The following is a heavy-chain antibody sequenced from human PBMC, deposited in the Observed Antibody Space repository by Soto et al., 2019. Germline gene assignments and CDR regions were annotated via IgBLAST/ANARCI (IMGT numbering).Heavy chain of an antibody. Sequence: RLSCAASGFTFRTYAMSWVRQAPGKGLEWVSVILDDGGKISYADSVKGRFTISRDNSNNTLYLQMNSLRAEDTAVYYCARDVDTAMVRPTPLDYWGQGTLVTVSS. V-gene: IGHV3-30*04. CDR2: ILDDGGKI. J-gene: IGHJ4*02. CDR3: ARDVDTAMVRPTPLDY. D-gene: IGHD5-18*01. CDR1: GFTFRTYA.